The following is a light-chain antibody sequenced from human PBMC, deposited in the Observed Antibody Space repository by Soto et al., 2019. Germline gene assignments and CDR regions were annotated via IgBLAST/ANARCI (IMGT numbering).Light chain of an antibody. V-gene: IGLV2-23*01. J-gene: IGLJ2*01. CDR1: SSDVGSYHL. CDR2: EGS. Sequence: QSALTQPASVSGSPGQSITISCTGTSSDVGSYHLVSWYQQHPGKAPKLMIYEGSKRPSGVSNRFSGSKSGNTASLTNSGLQAEDEADYYCCSYAGSSTSVVFGGGTKLTV. CDR3: CSYAGSSTSVV.